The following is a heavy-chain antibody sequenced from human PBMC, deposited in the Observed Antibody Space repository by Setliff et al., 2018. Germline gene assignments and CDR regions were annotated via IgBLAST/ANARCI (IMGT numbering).Heavy chain of an antibody. Sequence: SETLSLTCTVSGGSISSSSYYWGWIRLPPGKRLEWIGTIYYSGSTYYNPSLKSRVTISVDTSKNQFSLKLSSVTAADTAVYYCARGKIRITMIVVPTGGAFDIWGQGTMVTVSS. CDR3: ARGKIRITMIVVPTGGAFDI. CDR2: IYYSGST. V-gene: IGHV4-39*07. CDR1: GGSISSSSYY. D-gene: IGHD3-22*01. J-gene: IGHJ3*02.